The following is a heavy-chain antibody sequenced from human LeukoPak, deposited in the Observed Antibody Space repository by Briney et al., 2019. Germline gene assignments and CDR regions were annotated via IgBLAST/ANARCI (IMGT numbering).Heavy chain of an antibody. D-gene: IGHD1-26*01. CDR2: IKQDGSEK. Sequence: PGGSLRLSCAASGFTFSSSWMTWVRQAPGKGLEWVANIKQDGSEKYYVDSVKGRFTISRDNSKNTLYLQMNSLRAEDTAVYYCAKEDRLVGATRRCFDYWGQGTLVTVSS. CDR3: AKEDRLVGATRRCFDY. V-gene: IGHV3-7*03. CDR1: GFTFSSSW. J-gene: IGHJ4*02.